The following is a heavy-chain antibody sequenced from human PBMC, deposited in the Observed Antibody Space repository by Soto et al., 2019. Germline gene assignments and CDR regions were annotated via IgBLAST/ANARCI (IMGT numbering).Heavy chain of an antibody. J-gene: IGHJ4*02. CDR3: ARDRTGTTLGYFDY. D-gene: IGHD1-7*01. CDR2: INAGTGNT. Sequence: ASVKVSCKASGYTFTSYAMHWVRQAPGQRLEWMGWINAGTGNTKYSQKFQGRVTITRDTSTTTAYMELSSLRSEDTAVYYCARDRTGTTLGYFDYWGQGTRVTVSS. CDR1: GYTFTSYA. V-gene: IGHV1-3*01.